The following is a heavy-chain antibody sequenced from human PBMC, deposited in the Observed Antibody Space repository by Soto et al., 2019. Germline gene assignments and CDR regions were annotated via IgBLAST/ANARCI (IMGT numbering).Heavy chain of an antibody. CDR3: AKTWSGAHFDY. CDR2: VSDSGTTT. J-gene: IGHJ4*02. V-gene: IGHV3-23*01. Sequence: EVQLLESGGGLIQPGGSLRLSCVASGFTFSNYAMSWVRQAPGKGPEWVSGVSDSGTTTYYADSVKGRFTISRDNSKNTLYLQMNSLRPDDTALYYCAKTWSGAHFDYWGQGTLVTVSS. D-gene: IGHD3-3*01. CDR1: GFTFSNYA.